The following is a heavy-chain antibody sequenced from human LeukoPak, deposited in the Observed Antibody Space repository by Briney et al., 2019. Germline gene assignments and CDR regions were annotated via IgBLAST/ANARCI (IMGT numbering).Heavy chain of an antibody. CDR1: GGSISRNF. J-gene: IGHJ4*02. CDR3: ARIDFGADD. D-gene: IGHD4-17*01. CDR2: IYNSGSA. Sequence: SETLSLTCTVSGGSISRNFWSWIRQPPGKGLEYIGYIYNSGSAKYSPSLQSRVTISADTSKNQFSLKLRSVTAADTAVYYCARIDFGADDWGQGTLVTVSS. V-gene: IGHV4-59*08.